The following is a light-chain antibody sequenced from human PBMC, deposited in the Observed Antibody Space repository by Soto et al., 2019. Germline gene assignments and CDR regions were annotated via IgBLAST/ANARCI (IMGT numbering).Light chain of an antibody. CDR1: QDISDY. CDR2: AAS. J-gene: IGKJ1*01. Sequence: DIQMTQSPSSLSASVGDRVTITCRASQDISDYLAWYQQKPGQVPNLLIYAASTLQSGVPSRFRGSASGTDFTLTITGLQPEDFETYYCQNYNGPPWTFGQGTKVDIK. CDR3: QNYNGPPWT. V-gene: IGKV1-27*01.